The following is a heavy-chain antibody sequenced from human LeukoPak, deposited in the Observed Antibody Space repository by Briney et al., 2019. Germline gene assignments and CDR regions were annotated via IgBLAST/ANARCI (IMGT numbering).Heavy chain of an antibody. J-gene: IGHJ4*02. CDR1: GFTFSTYA. CDR2: ISFDGNKK. Sequence: HPGGSLRLSCAASGFTFSTYAMHWVRQAPGKGLEWVAVISFDGNKKYYADSVKGRFTISRDNSKNTLYLQMNSLRAEDTAVYYCAKGPGYDSSGYYPFDYWGQGTLVTVSS. CDR3: AKGPGYDSSGYYPFDY. V-gene: IGHV3-30-3*01. D-gene: IGHD3-22*01.